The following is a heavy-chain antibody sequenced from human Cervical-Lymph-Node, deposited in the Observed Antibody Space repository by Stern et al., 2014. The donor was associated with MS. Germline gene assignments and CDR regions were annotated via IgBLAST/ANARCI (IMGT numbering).Heavy chain of an antibody. V-gene: IGHV1-46*01. CDR2: INPSGDSA. D-gene: IGHD3/OR15-3a*01. CDR3: ASGTGSKRPTGNY. Sequence: QVQLVESWAEVKKPGASVKVSCKASGYTFTSHYMHWVRQAPGQGLEWVGIINPSGDSASYAQKFQGRVTMTRDTSTSTVYMELSSLRSEDTAVYYCASGTGSKRPTGNYWGQGTLVTVSS. CDR1: GYTFTSHY. J-gene: IGHJ4*02.